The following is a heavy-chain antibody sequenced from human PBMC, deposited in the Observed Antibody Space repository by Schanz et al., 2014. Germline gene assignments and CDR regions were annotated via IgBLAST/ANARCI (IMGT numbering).Heavy chain of an antibody. CDR1: AYSFTSYS. Sequence: QVHLVQSGAEVKRPGASVKVSCKASAYSFTSYSMHWVRQAPGQRLEWMGWINTGSGDAKYSQNFQGRVTITRDTAASTAYMELSSLRSEDTAVYYCASPSGYSDYGTYFDFWGQGTLVTVSS. CDR2: INTGSGDA. CDR3: ASPSGYSDYGTYFDF. V-gene: IGHV1-3*04. D-gene: IGHD5-12*01. J-gene: IGHJ4*02.